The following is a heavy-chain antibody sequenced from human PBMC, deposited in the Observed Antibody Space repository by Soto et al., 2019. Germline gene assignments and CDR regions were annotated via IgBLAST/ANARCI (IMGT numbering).Heavy chain of an antibody. CDR1: GGTFSSYA. Sequence: GASVKVCCKASGGTFSSYAISWVRQAPGQGLEWMGGIIPIFGTANYAQKFQGRVTITADKSTSTAYMELSSLRSEDTAVYYCARASEQLVGNYYYYYGMDVWGQGTTVTVSS. J-gene: IGHJ6*02. CDR3: ARASEQLVGNYYYYYGMDV. CDR2: IIPIFGTA. D-gene: IGHD6-6*01. V-gene: IGHV1-69*06.